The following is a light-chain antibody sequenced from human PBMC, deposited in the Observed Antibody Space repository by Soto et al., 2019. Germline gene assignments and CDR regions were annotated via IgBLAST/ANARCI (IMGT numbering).Light chain of an antibody. CDR1: ASDVGSYNF. Sequence: QSALTQPASVSGSPGRSITISCTGTASDVGSYNFVSWYQQHPGKAPKLIIYEGSRRASGVSNRFSGSKSGSTASLTISGLQDEDEADYYCCSYAGNSAWLFSGGTKLTVL. CDR2: EGS. V-gene: IGLV2-23*01. CDR3: CSYAGNSAWL. J-gene: IGLJ3*02.